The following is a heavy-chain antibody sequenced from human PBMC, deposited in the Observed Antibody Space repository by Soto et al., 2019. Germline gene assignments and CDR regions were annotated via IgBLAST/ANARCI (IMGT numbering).Heavy chain of an antibody. CDR2: INPSGGST. D-gene: IGHD6-6*01. Sequence: QVQLVQSGAEVKKPGASVKVSCKASGYTFTSYYMHWVRQAPGQGLEWMGIINPSGGSTSYAQKFQGRVNMTRDTSTSTVYMDLSSLRSEDTAVYYCARALYSSSSDVGGNWFDPWGQGTLVTVSS. CDR1: GYTFTSYY. V-gene: IGHV1-46*01. CDR3: ARALYSSSSDVGGNWFDP. J-gene: IGHJ5*02.